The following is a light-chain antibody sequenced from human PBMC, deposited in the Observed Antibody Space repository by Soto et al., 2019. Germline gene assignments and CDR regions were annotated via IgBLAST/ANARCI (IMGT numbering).Light chain of an antibody. Sequence: EIVMTQSPATLSVSPGERATLSCRASQSVRSSLAWYQQRPGQAPRLLIYGASTRASGIPARFSGSGSGTEFTLTISSLQSEDXAVYYCQQYYNWPMYTFGLGTKLEI. V-gene: IGKV3-15*01. CDR1: QSVRSS. J-gene: IGKJ2*01. CDR3: QQYYNWPMYT. CDR2: GAS.